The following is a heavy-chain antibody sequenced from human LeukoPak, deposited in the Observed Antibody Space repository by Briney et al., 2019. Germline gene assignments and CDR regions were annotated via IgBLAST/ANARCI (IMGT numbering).Heavy chain of an antibody. CDR3: ARVGNGRSWDY. CDR2: ISLGNSTM. Sequence: GGSLRLSCAASGLTFSSFTMNWAPKVPGKGREWISYISLGNSTMFYADSVKGRFTISRDNAKNSLYLQMSSLRDDDTAVYYCARVGNGRSWDYWGQGTLVSVSS. D-gene: IGHD2-15*01. CDR1: GLTFSSFT. V-gene: IGHV3-48*02. J-gene: IGHJ4*02.